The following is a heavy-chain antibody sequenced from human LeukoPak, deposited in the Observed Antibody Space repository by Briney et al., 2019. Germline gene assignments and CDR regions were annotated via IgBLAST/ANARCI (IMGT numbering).Heavy chain of an antibody. D-gene: IGHD5-18*01. J-gene: IGHJ4*02. CDR3: AREGYSYGYYFDY. CDR1: GYSISSGYY. Sequence: SETLSLTCAVSGYSISSGYYWGWIRQPPGKGLEWIGSIYHSGSTYYNPSLKSRVTISVDTSKNQFSLKLSSVTAADTAVYYCAREGYSYGYYFDYWGQGTLVTVSS. CDR2: IYHSGST. V-gene: IGHV4-38-2*02.